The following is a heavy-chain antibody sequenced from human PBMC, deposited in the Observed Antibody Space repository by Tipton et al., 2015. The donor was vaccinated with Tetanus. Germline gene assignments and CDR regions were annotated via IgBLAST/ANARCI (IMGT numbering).Heavy chain of an antibody. CDR3: ARPLGDSGNYIFDY. J-gene: IGHJ4*02. V-gene: IGHV3-33*01. Sequence: SLRLSCAASGFTFSSYGMYWVRQAPGKGLEWVAVIWYDGSNKYYADSVKGRFTISRDNSKNTLYLQMNSLRAEDTAVYYCARPLGDSGNYIFDYWGQGTLVTVSS. CDR2: IWYDGSNK. CDR1: GFTFSSYG. D-gene: IGHD1-26*01.